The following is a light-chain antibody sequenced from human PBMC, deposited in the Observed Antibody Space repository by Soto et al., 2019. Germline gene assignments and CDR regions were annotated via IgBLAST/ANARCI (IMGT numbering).Light chain of an antibody. CDR1: QSVRSN. V-gene: IGKV3-15*01. J-gene: IGKJ5*01. Sequence: IVMTQSAAAVSVSPGERATLSCRASQSVRSNLAWYQQKPGQAPRLLIYGASTRATGIPARFSGSGSGTEFTLTISSLQSEDFAVYYCQQYNNWPITFGQGTRLEIK. CDR3: QQYNNWPIT. CDR2: GAS.